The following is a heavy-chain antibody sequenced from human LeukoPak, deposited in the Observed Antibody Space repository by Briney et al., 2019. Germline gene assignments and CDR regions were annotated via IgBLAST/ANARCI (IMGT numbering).Heavy chain of an antibody. CDR1: GYSFTSYW. D-gene: IGHD3-3*01. Sequence: GESLKISCKGSGYSFTSYWIGWVRQVPGKGLEWMGIIYPGNSDTRYSPSFQGQVTISADKSISTAYLQWSSLKASDTAMYYCARVGNYDFWSGYDPLYYGMDVWGQGTTVTVSS. V-gene: IGHV5-51*01. CDR2: IYPGNSDT. CDR3: ARVGNYDFWSGYDPLYYGMDV. J-gene: IGHJ6*02.